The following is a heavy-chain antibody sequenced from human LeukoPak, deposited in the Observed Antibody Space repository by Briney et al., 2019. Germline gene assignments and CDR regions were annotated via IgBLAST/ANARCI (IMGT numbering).Heavy chain of an antibody. V-gene: IGHV3-23*01. Sequence: GGSLRLSCAASGFTFSSSAMSWVRQAPGKGLEWVSAISNNGGYTYYADSVQGRFTISRDNAKNSLYLQMNSLRAEDTAVYYCARGQGANNFGYWGQGTLVTVSS. CDR2: ISNNGGYT. D-gene: IGHD1-26*01. CDR3: ARGQGANNFGY. J-gene: IGHJ4*02. CDR1: GFTFSSSA.